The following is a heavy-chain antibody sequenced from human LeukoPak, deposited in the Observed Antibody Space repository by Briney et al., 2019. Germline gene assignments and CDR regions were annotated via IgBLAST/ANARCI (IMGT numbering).Heavy chain of an antibody. CDR1: GGSISSGGYY. Sequence: SQTLPLTCTVSGGSISSGGYYWSWIRQHPGKGLEWIGYIYYSGSTYYNPSLKSRVTISVDTSKNQFSLKLSSVTAADTAVYYCARAPGDILTGPHHTDYWGQGTLVTVSS. CDR2: IYYSGST. CDR3: ARAPGDILTGPHHTDY. V-gene: IGHV4-31*03. J-gene: IGHJ4*02. D-gene: IGHD3-9*01.